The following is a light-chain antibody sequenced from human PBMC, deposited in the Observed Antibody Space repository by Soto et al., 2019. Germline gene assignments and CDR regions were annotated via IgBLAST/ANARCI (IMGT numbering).Light chain of an antibody. J-gene: IGLJ2*01. Sequence: VLTQPASVSGSPGQSITISCTGTSSDVGAYNYVSWYQQHPGKAPKLIIYEASNRPSGVSNRFSGSKSGNTASLTISGLQAEDEADYYCSSYTSIVTLVFGGGTK. CDR2: EAS. V-gene: IGLV2-14*01. CDR3: SSYTSIVTLV. CDR1: SSDVGAYNY.